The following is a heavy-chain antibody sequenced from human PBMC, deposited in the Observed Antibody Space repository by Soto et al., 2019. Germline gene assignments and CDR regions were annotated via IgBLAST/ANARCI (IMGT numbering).Heavy chain of an antibody. J-gene: IGHJ5*02. Sequence: QVPLQESGPGLVRPSETLSLPCSVSGGSITSPNYFWGWVRRAPGRGPGWIGNIFYNGRTDYRPSLPSPATIVVDTSRDQGSLRVASVTAADTAIYYCAIGAFSAEDQSVWFAPLGHATLVTVSS. CDR1: GGSITSPNYF. V-gene: IGHV4-39*01. D-gene: IGHD5-12*01. CDR3: AIGAFSAEDQSVWFAP. CDR2: IFYNGRT.